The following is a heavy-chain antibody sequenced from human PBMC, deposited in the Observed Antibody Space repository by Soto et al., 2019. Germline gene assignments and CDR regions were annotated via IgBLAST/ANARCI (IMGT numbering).Heavy chain of an antibody. D-gene: IGHD3-3*01. CDR1: GFTFSSYW. V-gene: IGHV3-7*01. Sequence: GGSLRLSCAASGFTFSSYWMSWVRQAPGKGLEWVANIKQDGSEKYYVDSVKGRFTISRDNAKNSLYLQMNSLRAEDTAVYYCARADVQTVITIFGVGPPPPSLPHYYYYMDVWGKGTTVTVSS. CDR3: ARADVQTVITIFGVGPPPPSLPHYYYYMDV. CDR2: IKQDGSEK. J-gene: IGHJ6*03.